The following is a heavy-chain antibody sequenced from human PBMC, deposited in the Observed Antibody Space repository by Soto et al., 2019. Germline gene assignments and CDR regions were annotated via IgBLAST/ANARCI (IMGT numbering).Heavy chain of an antibody. Sequence: EVQLVESGGGLVKPGGSLRLSCAAAGFTFGIYNMNWFRQAPGQGLEWVFSISPSGRHIYYADSVKGRFTISIDNAKDSLFLQMSSLRVEDKALYYCARDRASTWNAGAYWGQGTLVAVSS. J-gene: IGHJ4*02. CDR2: ISPSGRHI. CDR1: GFTFGIYN. CDR3: ARDRASTWNAGAY. D-gene: IGHD1-1*01. V-gene: IGHV3-21*01.